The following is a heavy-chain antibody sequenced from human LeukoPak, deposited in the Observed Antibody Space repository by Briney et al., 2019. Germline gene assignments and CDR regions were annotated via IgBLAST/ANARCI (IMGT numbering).Heavy chain of an antibody. D-gene: IGHD2-2*01. CDR1: GYTFTGYY. CDR2: INPNSGGT. J-gene: IGHJ4*02. V-gene: IGHV1-2*04. Sequence: ASVKVSCKASGYTFTGYYMHWVRQAPGQGLEWMGWINPNSGGTNYAQKVQGWVTMTRDTSISTAYMELSRLRSDDTAVYYCARGYDCSSTSCYADFDYWGQGTLVTVSS. CDR3: ARGYDCSSTSCYADFDY.